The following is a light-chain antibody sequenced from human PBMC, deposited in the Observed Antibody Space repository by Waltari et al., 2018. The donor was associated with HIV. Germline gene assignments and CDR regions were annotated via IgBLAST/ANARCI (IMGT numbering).Light chain of an antibody. J-gene: IGLJ2*01. V-gene: IGLV2-14*01. CDR2: EVS. CDR3: SSYKTRNSVV. Sequence: QSALIQLASVSGSPGQSVTIPCTGTTSDFNDNKYVSWYQQHPGRAPKLIIFEVSYRPSGFSDRFSGSKSGSTASLTISGLQTEDEADYYCSSYKTRNSVVFGGGTELIV. CDR1: TSDFNDNKY.